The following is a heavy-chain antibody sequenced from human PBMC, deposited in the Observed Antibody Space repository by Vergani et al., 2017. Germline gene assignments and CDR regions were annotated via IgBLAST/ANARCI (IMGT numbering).Heavy chain of an antibody. Sequence: QVQLEESGGGVVQPGRSLRLSCAASGFTFSSYGMHWVRQAPGKGLQWVAVISFDGSNKYYADSVKGRFTISRDNSKNTLYLQMNSLRAEDTAVFYCATLKSYYYDTWGQGTLVTVSS. J-gene: IGHJ5*02. CDR1: GFTFSSYG. CDR2: ISFDGSNK. V-gene: IGHV3-33*01. CDR3: ATLKSYYYDT. D-gene: IGHD3-22*01.